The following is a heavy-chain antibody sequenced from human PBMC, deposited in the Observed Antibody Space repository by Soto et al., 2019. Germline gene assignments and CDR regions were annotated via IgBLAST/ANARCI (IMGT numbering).Heavy chain of an antibody. V-gene: IGHV3-43*01. CDR3: AKDTGYCSGGSCYGGGYYYYSAMDV. J-gene: IGHJ6*02. D-gene: IGHD2-15*01. CDR2: ISWDGGST. Sequence: APGKDLEWVSLISWDGGSTYYADSVKGRFTISRDNSKNSLYLQMNSLRTEDTALYYCAKDTGYCSGGSCYGGGYYYYSAMDVRGQGTTVTVSS.